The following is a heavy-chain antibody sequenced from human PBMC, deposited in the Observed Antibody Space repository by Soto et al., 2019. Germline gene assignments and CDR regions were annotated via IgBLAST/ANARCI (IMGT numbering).Heavy chain of an antibody. J-gene: IGHJ5*01. V-gene: IGHV6-1*01. CDR3: ARSDMVGYNWNPMPLDS. CDR2: TYYRSRWYT. D-gene: IGHD1-20*01. CDR1: GDIVSNNRAA. Sequence: SQTLSLTCAISGDIVSNNRAAWNWIRQSPSRGLEWLGRTYYRSRWYTEYAGSVESRISINPDTSKNQFSLQLSSVTPEDTAAYYCARSDMVGYNWNPMPLDSWGQGTLVTVSS.